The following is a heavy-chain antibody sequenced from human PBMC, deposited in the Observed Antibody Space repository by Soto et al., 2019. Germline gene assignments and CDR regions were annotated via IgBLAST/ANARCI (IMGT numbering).Heavy chain of an antibody. CDR3: AREQYYYDSRVYYYGMDV. J-gene: IGHJ6*02. V-gene: IGHV5-51*01. Sequence: GESLKISCKGSGYSFTSYWVGWVRQMPGKGLEWMGIIYPGDSDTRYSPSFQGQVTISADKSISTAYLQWSSLKASDTAMYYCAREQYYYDSRVYYYGMDVWGQGTTVTVSS. CDR1: GYSFTSYW. CDR2: IYPGDSDT. D-gene: IGHD3-22*01.